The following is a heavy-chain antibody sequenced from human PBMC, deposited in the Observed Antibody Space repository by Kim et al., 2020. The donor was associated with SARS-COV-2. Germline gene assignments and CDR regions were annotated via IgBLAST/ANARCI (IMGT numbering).Heavy chain of an antibody. J-gene: IGHJ4*02. Sequence: ASVKVSCKASGYTFTSSEIHWVRQATGQGLEWLAWVNPSSGDEGSSQQFQGRVTMTRNTSINTAYMELSSLRSDDTAVYYCARRQQGFDCWGQGTLVAVS. CDR2: VNPSSGDE. CDR3: ARRQQGFDC. CDR1: GYTFTSSE. V-gene: IGHV1-8*01.